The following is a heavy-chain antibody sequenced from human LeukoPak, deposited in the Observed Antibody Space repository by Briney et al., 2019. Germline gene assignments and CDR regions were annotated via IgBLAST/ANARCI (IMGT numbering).Heavy chain of an antibody. J-gene: IGHJ4*02. CDR3: ARTVAGTHFDY. CDR1: GLTVSSTY. V-gene: IGHV3-66*01. Sequence: PGGSLRLSCAVSGLTVSSTYMNWVRQAPGKGLEWVSIIYSSGRTYYADSVKGRFTISRDNSKNSLYLQMNSLRVEDTAVYYCARTVAGTHFDYWGQGTLVTVPS. CDR2: IYSSGRT. D-gene: IGHD6-19*01.